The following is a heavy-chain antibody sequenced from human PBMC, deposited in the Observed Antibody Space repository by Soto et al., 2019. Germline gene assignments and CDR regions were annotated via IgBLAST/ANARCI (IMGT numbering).Heavy chain of an antibody. CDR3: AGSPGLSRISGTTLGA. CDR1: GFTFSSHW. CDR2: INGDGSST. V-gene: IGHV3-74*01. Sequence: EVQLVESGGGLVQPGGSLRLSCAASGFTFSSHWMHWVRQAPGKGLVWVSRINGDGSSTSYADSVKGRFTISRDNAKNMLYLQMNSLRADDTAVYYCAGSPGLSRISGTTLGAWGQGTLVTVSS. D-gene: IGHD1-7*01. J-gene: IGHJ5*01.